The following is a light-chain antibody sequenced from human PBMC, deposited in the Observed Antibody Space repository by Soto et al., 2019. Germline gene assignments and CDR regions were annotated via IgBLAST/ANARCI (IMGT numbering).Light chain of an antibody. CDR1: QSVSSN. J-gene: IGKJ2*01. Sequence: EIVMTQSPATLSVSPGERDTLSCRASQSVSSNLAWYQQKPGQAPRLLIYGASTRATGIPARFSGSGSGTEFTLTISSLQSEDFAVYYCQQYNNWLPYTFGQGTKLEIK. V-gene: IGKV3-15*01. CDR2: GAS. CDR3: QQYNNWLPYT.